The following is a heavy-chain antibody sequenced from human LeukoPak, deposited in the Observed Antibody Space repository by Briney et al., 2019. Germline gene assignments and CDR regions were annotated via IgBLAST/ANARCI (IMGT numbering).Heavy chain of an antibody. D-gene: IGHD2-8*01. V-gene: IGHV4-59*01. CDR2: IYYSGST. J-gene: IGHJ3*02. CDR1: GGSMRGYY. Sequence: PSETLSLTCTVSGGSMRGYYWVWIRQPPGKGLEWIGYIYYSGSTDYNPSLKSRVTISVDTSKNQFSLKMSSVTAADTAVYYCARAPNGFGAFDIWGPGTMVTVSS. CDR3: ARAPNGFGAFDI.